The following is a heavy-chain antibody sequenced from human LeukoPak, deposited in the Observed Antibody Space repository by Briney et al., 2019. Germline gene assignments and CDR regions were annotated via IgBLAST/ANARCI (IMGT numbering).Heavy chain of an antibody. CDR1: GGSISSSSYY. D-gene: IGHD4/OR15-4a*01. CDR3: ARRKGAYSYYYYYMDV. Sequence: PSETLSLTCTVPGGSISSSSYYWGWIRQPPGKGLEWIGSIYYSGSTYYNPSLKSRVTISVDTSKNQFSLKLSSVTAADTAVYYCARRKGAYSYYYYYMDVWGKGTPVTVSS. V-gene: IGHV4-39*01. J-gene: IGHJ6*03. CDR2: IYYSGST.